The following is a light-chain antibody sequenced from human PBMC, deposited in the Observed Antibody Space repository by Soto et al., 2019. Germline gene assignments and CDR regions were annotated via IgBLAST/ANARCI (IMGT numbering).Light chain of an antibody. J-gene: IGLJ1*01. V-gene: IGLV2-14*01. CDR3: CSYTTSSTLV. Sequence: QSVLTQPASVSGSPGQSIAISCAGTSSDIGTYNHVSWYQQHPGKAPQLIIYEDINRPSGLSSRFSGSKSGNTASLTISGLQAEDEADYFCCSYTTSSTLVCGTGTKLTVL. CDR1: SSDIGTYNH. CDR2: EDI.